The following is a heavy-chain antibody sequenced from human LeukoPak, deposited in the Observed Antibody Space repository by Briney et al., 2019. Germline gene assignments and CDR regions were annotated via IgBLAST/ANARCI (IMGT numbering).Heavy chain of an antibody. J-gene: IGHJ4*02. D-gene: IGHD2-21*02. CDR1: GFTFSSYA. V-gene: IGHV3-30-3*01. CDR3: ARDPLLATYCGGDCYSYYFDY. CDR2: ISYDGSNK. Sequence: QPGGSLRLSCAASGFTFSSYAMHWVRQAPGKGLEWVAVISYDGSNKYYADSVKGRFTISRDNSKNTLYLQMNSLRAEDTAVYYCARDPLLATYCGGDCYSYYFDYWGQGTLVTVSS.